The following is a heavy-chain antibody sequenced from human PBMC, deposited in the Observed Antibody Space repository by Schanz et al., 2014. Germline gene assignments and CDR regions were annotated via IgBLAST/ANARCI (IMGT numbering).Heavy chain of an antibody. J-gene: IGHJ6*02. Sequence: EGQLAESGGGLVQPGGSLRLSCAVSGFTVSSNHMRWVRQAPGKGLEWVSALSGSGGSTYYADSVKGRFTISRDNAKNSLYLQMNSLSADDTAVFYCAKGMGYCSGGTCYDYYYYGLDVWGQGTTVTVSS. V-gene: IGHV3-23*04. CDR1: GFTVSSNH. D-gene: IGHD2-15*01. CDR3: AKGMGYCSGGTCYDYYYYGLDV. CDR2: LSGSGGST.